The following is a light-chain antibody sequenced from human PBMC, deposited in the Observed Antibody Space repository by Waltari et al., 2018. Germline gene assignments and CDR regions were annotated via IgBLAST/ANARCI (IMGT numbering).Light chain of an antibody. Sequence: QSALTQPRSVSGSPGQSVTISCTATSSDIADSKFVSWYQQHPGRAPKLLIYDLTKRPSGVPDRFSGSNSANTASLTISGLQAEDEADYYCCSYAGKYTYVFGSGTKVTVL. J-gene: IGLJ1*01. V-gene: IGLV2-11*01. CDR2: DLT. CDR3: CSYAGKYTYV. CDR1: SSDIADSKF.